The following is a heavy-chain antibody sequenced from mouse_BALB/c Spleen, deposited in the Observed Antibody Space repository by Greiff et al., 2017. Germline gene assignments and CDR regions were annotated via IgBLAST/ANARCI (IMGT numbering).Heavy chain of an antibody. CDR1: GYTFTEYI. CDR2: INPSTGYT. V-gene: IGHV1-4*01. CDR3: ARRGEMTPFAY. J-gene: IGHJ3*01. Sequence: VQLQQSGAELVKPGASVKLSCKASGYTFTEYIIHWVKQRPGQGLEWIGYINPSTGYTEYNQKFKDKATLTADKSSSTAYMQLSSLTSEDSAVYYCARRGEMTPFAYWGQGTLVTVSA.